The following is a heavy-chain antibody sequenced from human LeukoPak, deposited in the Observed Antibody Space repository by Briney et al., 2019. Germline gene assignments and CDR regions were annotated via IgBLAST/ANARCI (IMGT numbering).Heavy chain of an antibody. J-gene: IGHJ6*02. Sequence: SVKVSCKASGGTFSSYAISWVRQAPGQGLEWMGRIIPILGIANYAQKFQGRVTITADKSTSTAYMELSSLRSEDTAVYYCARGSYDFWSGYSPSIYYYYGMDVRGQGTTVTVSS. CDR2: IIPILGIA. V-gene: IGHV1-69*04. CDR1: GGTFSSYA. CDR3: ARGSYDFWSGYSPSIYYYYGMDV. D-gene: IGHD3-3*01.